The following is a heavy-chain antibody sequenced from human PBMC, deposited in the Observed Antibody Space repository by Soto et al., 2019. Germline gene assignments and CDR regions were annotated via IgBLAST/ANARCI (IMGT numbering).Heavy chain of an antibody. V-gene: IGHV4-38-2*02. J-gene: IGHJ4*01. Sequence: LSLTCTVSGYCISSGSESGWIRPPPGTGPEWIASIYHGGTTFYNTSLKSRVTVSVDTSNILFSLELKYVTAADTAVYYCALACVMLVAGRPTHYWCHAPLRTLSS. CDR2: IYHGGTT. CDR1: GYCISSGSE. CDR3: ALACVMLVAGRPTHY. D-gene: IGHD3-16*01.